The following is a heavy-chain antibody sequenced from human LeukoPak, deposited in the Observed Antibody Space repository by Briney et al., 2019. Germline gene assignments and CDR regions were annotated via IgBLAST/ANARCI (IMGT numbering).Heavy chain of an antibody. J-gene: IGHJ4*02. V-gene: IGHV1-69*13. D-gene: IGHD6-13*01. Sequence: GASVKVSCKASGGTFSSYAISWVRQAPGQGLEWMGGIIPIFGTANYAQKFQGRVTITADESTSTAYMELSSLRSEDTAVYYCAREVHEGLGAAGPFDYWGQGTLVTVSS. CDR2: IIPIFGTA. CDR1: GGTFSSYA. CDR3: AREVHEGLGAAGPFDY.